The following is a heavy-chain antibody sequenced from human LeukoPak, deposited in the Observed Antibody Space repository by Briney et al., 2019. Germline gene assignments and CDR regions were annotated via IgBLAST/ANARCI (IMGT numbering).Heavy chain of an antibody. J-gene: IGHJ4*02. D-gene: IGHD5-18*01. CDR2: ISGSGGST. CDR3: ARERGDGDSYGYDYFDY. CDR1: GFTFSSYA. V-gene: IGHV3-23*01. Sequence: GSLRLSCAASGFTFSSYAMSWVRQAPGKGLEWVSAISGSGGSTYYADSVKGRFTISRDNSKNTLYLQMNSLRAEDTAVYYCARERGDGDSYGYDYFDYWGRGTLVTVSS.